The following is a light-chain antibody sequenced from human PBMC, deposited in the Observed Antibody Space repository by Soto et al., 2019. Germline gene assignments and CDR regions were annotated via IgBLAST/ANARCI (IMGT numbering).Light chain of an antibody. Sequence: DIQMTQSPPSLSASVGDRVTITCRASQSMSSNLNWYQQKPGKAPKVLIYAASSLQSGVPSRFSGSGSGTDFTLTISSLQPEDVATYYCQQTYSGPRTFGQGTKVEI. V-gene: IGKV1-39*01. CDR3: QQTYSGPRT. CDR2: AAS. J-gene: IGKJ1*01. CDR1: QSMSSN.